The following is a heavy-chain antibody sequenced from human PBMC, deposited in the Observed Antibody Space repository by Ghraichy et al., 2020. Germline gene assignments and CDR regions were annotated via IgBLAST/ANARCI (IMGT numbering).Heavy chain of an antibody. J-gene: IGHJ4*02. D-gene: IGHD3-22*01. Sequence: SETLSLTCPVSGDSISRGTHSWSWIRQPAGNGLEWIGYVYYTESTFYNPSLKSRVAISVDTSKNQFSLKLSSVTAADTAAYYCVRGGSCDFESRGYRPCYFASWGQGTLFTFSS. CDR3: VRGGSCDFESRGYRPCYFAS. CDR2: VYYTEST. CDR1: GDSISRGTHS. V-gene: IGHV4-30-4*07.